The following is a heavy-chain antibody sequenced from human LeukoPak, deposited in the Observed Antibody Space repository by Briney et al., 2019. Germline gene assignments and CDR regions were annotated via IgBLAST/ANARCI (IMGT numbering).Heavy chain of an antibody. Sequence: AAVKVSCKASGYTFTGYYMHWVRQAPGQGLEWMGRINPNSGGTNYAQKFQGRVTMTRDTSISTAYMELSRLRSDDTAVYYCARVRNRGYYDSSGYYYWGQGTLVTVSS. CDR2: INPNSGGT. D-gene: IGHD3-22*01. V-gene: IGHV1-2*06. J-gene: IGHJ4*02. CDR3: ARVRNRGYYDSSGYYY. CDR1: GYTFTGYY.